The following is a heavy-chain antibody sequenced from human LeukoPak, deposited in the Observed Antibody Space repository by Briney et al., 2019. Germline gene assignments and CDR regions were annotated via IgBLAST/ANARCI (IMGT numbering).Heavy chain of an antibody. CDR2: ISAYNGNT. CDR1: GYTFTSYG. V-gene: IGHV1-18*01. Sequence: ASVKVSCKASGYTFTSYGISWVRQAPGQGLEWMGWISAYNGNTNYAQKFQERVTITRDMSTSTAYMELSSLRSEDAAVYYCAATPGNPYNWFDPWGQGTLVTVSS. D-gene: IGHD1-14*01. J-gene: IGHJ5*02. CDR3: AATPGNPYNWFDP.